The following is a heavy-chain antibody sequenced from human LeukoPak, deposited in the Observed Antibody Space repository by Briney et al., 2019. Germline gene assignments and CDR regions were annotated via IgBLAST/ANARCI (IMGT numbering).Heavy chain of an antibody. D-gene: IGHD3-22*01. V-gene: IGHV4-59*01. CDR1: GDSISSYY. Sequence: PSETLSLTCTVSGDSISSYYCSWIRQPPGKGLEWIGYIYYSGSTSYNPSLKSQVTISLDTSNNQFSLKLRSVTAADTAVYYCARIVVVNRVPDYWGQGTLVTVSS. J-gene: IGHJ4*02. CDR2: IYYSGST. CDR3: ARIVVVNRVPDY.